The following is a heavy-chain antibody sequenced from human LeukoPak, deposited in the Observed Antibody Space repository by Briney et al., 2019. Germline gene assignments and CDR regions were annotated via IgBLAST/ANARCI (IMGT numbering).Heavy chain of an antibody. CDR3: ASSVDTAIQGDAFDI. J-gene: IGHJ3*02. CDR2: INPNSGGT. D-gene: IGHD5-18*01. V-gene: IGHV1-2*02. CDR1: GYTFTGYY. Sequence: GASVKVSCKASGYTFTGYYMHWVRQAPGQGLEWMGWINPNSGGTNYAQKFQGRVTMTRDTSISTAYMELSRLRSDDTAVYYCASSVDTAIQGDAFDIWGQGTMVTVSS.